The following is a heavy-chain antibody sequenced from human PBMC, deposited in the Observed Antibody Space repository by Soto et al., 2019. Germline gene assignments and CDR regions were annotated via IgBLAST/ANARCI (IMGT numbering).Heavy chain of an antibody. V-gene: IGHV1-46*01. CDR2: INPSGGST. Sequence: ASVKVSCKASGYTFTSYYMHWVRQAPGQGLEWMGIINPSGGSTSYAQKFQGRVTMTRDTSTSTVYMELSSLRSEDTAVYYCARERGFDGYNYALYDYWGQGTLVTVSS. J-gene: IGHJ4*02. CDR3: ARERGFDGYNYALYDY. D-gene: IGHD5-12*01. CDR1: GYTFTSYY.